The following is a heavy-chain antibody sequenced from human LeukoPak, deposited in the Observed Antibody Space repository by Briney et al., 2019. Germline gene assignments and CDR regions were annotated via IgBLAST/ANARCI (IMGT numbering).Heavy chain of an antibody. D-gene: IGHD6-13*01. CDR2: IYTGGRT. CDR3: ARGFTSSWCPPGRGCNWFDP. J-gene: IGHJ5*02. Sequence: SQTLSLTCTVSGGSISSGSQYWSWIRQPAGKGLEWIGRIYTGGRTNYNPSLKSRVTISVVTSKNQFSLKLSSVTAADTAVYYCARGFTSSWCPPGRGCNWFDPWGQGTLVTVSS. CDR1: GGSISSGSQY. V-gene: IGHV4-61*02.